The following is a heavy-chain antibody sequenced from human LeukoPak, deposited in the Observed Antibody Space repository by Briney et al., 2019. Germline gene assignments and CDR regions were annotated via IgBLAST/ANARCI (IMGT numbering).Heavy chain of an antibody. Sequence: PSETLSLTCTVSGCSISTYYWNWIRQSPGKGLEWIGYIYHSGGTTYNPSLKSRVTILIDTSKNQFSLKINAMTTSDTAVYYCARDSTSGSYYDLWGQGTLVTVSS. CDR2: IYHSGGT. V-gene: IGHV4-59*01. CDR1: GCSISTYY. D-gene: IGHD1-26*01. J-gene: IGHJ4*02. CDR3: ARDSTSGSYYDL.